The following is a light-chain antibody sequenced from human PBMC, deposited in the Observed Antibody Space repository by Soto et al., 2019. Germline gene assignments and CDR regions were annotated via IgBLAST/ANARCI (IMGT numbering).Light chain of an antibody. CDR1: SSNIENNY. CDR2: ENN. CDR3: ATWDSSLSVVV. V-gene: IGLV1-51*02. J-gene: IGLJ2*01. Sequence: QSVLTQPPSVSAAPGQTVTISCSGSSSNIENNYVSWYQQLPGTAPKLLIYENNKRPSGIPDRFSGSKSGTSATLGITGLQTGDEADYYCATWDSSLSVVVFGGGTKLTVL.